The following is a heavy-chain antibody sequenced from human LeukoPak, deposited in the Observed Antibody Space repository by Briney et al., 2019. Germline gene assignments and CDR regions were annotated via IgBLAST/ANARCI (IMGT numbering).Heavy chain of an antibody. V-gene: IGHV4-39*02. Sequence: SETLSLTCTVSGGSISSSSYYWGWIRPPPGKGLEWNGCIYYSGSTYYNPSLKSRVTISADTSKNQFSLKLSSVTAADTAVYYCARDSSSWRLTGFQHWGQGTLVTVSS. CDR2: IYYSGST. CDR3: ARDSSSWRLTGFQH. D-gene: IGHD6-13*01. CDR1: GGSISSSSYY. J-gene: IGHJ1*01.